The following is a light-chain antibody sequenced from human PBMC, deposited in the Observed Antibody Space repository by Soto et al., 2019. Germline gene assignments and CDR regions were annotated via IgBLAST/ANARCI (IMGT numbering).Light chain of an antibody. V-gene: IGLV2-14*01. CDR3: SSYTSSSTLLYV. J-gene: IGLJ1*01. Sequence: QSVLTQPASVSGSPGQSITISCTGHTSDVGGYNYVSWYQQHPGNAPNLMIYDVNNRPSGVSNRFSGSTSGNTASLTISGLHAEDEADYYCSSYTSSSTLLYVFGTGTKLTVL. CDR1: TSDVGGYNY. CDR2: DVN.